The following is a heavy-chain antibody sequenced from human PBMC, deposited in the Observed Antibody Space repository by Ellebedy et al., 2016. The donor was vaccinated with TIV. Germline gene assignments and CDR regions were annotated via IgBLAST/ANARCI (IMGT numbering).Heavy chain of an antibody. CDR1: GYSFTSYW. D-gene: IGHD3-22*01. J-gene: IGHJ3*02. Sequence: GGSLRLSCKGSGYSFTSYWIGWVRQMPGKGLEWMAIIYPGDSDTRYSPSFQGQVTISADKSISTAYLQWSSLKASDTAMYYCASGLYYYDSSGYSGSDAFDIWGQGTMVTVSS. V-gene: IGHV5-51*01. CDR3: ASGLYYYDSSGYSGSDAFDI. CDR2: IYPGDSDT.